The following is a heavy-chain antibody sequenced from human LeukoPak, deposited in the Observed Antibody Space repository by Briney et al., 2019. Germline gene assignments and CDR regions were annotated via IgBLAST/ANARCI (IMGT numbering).Heavy chain of an antibody. J-gene: IGHJ4*02. CDR2: ISSSGGDT. CDR3: ARSRSGNYFDN. Sequence: GGSLRLSCAATGFTFSSYSMNWARQAPGKGLEWVSYISSSGGDTYYADSVKGRFTISRDNAQNSLSLQMNGLRDEDTAVYHCARSRSGNYFDNWGQGTLVSVSS. V-gene: IGHV3-48*02. CDR1: GFTFSSYS. D-gene: IGHD1-26*01.